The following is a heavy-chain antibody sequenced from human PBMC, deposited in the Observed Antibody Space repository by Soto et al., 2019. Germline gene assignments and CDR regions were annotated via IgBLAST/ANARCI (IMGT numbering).Heavy chain of an antibody. V-gene: IGHV3-74*02. J-gene: IGHJ6*03. CDR1: GFTFRNYW. CDR2: INSDGSVS. CDR3: ARGDCVGGSCYSLAGSFYYYMDA. Sequence: EVQLVESGGGLVQPGGSLRLSCAASGFTFRNYWMYWVRQAPGQGLGGVSRINSDGSVSSYADSVKGRLTISRDNVKNTLYLLMDSLRAEDTAVYYCARGDCVGGSCYSLAGSFYYYMDAWGKGTTVTVFS. D-gene: IGHD2-15*01.